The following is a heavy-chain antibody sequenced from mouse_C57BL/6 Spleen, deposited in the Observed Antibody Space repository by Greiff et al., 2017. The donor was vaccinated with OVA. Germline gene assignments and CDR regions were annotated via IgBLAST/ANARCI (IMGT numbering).Heavy chain of an antibody. V-gene: IGHV3-6*01. J-gene: IGHJ2*01. CDR3: ARAELGRFDY. Sequence: EVQLQQSGPGLVKPAQSLSLTCSVTGYSITSGYYWNWIRQFPGNKLEWMGYISYDGSNNYNHSLKNRISITRDTAKNQFFLKLNSVTTEDTATYYCARAELGRFDYWGQGTTLTVSS. CDR1: GYSITSGYY. CDR2: ISYDGSN. D-gene: IGHD4-1*01.